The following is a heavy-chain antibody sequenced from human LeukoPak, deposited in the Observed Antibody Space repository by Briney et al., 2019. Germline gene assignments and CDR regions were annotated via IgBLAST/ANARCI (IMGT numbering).Heavy chain of an antibody. D-gene: IGHD2-2*01. V-gene: IGHV4-59*01. Sequence: PSQTLSPTCTVAGGSISSSDSSCTRQPPGKGREWIGYIYYSGTTNSNPSLKSRVTISVDPSKSQFSLKLRSVTAADPAVYYCASRDAFDAFDIWGQGTMVTVSS. J-gene: IGHJ3*02. CDR2: IYYSGTT. CDR1: GGSISSSD. CDR3: ASRDAFDAFDI.